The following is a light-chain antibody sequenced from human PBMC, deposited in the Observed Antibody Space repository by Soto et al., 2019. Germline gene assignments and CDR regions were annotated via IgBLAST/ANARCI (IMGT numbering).Light chain of an antibody. CDR3: QQRYDWPPLT. J-gene: IGKJ4*01. V-gene: IGKV3-11*01. CDR1: QSVGIH. Sequence: EVVLTQSPGTLSLSPGERATLSCRASQSVGIHLAWYQQKPGRAPRLLIYEASNRATGIPVRFSGSGSGTDFVRTISSLEPEDFAVYYCQQRYDWPPLTFGGGTKVEIK. CDR2: EAS.